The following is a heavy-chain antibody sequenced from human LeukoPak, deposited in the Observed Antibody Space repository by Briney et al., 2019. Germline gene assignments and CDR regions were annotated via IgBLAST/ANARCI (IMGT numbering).Heavy chain of an antibody. CDR1: GYTSTSYG. CDR3: ARGGGWAFGGLIWGGGYYYMDV. V-gene: IGHV1-18*01. CDR2: ISAYNGNT. J-gene: IGHJ6*03. D-gene: IGHD3-16*01. Sequence: ASVRVSCKASGYTSTSYGISWVRQAPGQGLEWMGWISAYNGNTNYAQKLQGRVTMTTDTSTSTAYMELRSLRSDDTAVYYCARGGGWAFGGLIWGGGYYYMDVWGKGTTVTISS.